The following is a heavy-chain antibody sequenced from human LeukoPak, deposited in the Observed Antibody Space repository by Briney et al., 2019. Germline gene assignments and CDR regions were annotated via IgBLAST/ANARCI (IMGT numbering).Heavy chain of an antibody. D-gene: IGHD6-13*01. V-gene: IGHV4-59*04. CDR2: IYYSGST. J-gene: IGHJ4*02. CDR1: GSSISTYY. Sequence: SSETLSLTCTVSGSSISTYYWTWIRQSPGKGLEWIGNIYYSGSTYYNPSLKSRVTISVDTSKNQFFLKLSSVTAADTAVYYCARYFEAAAGTDLFDYWGQGTLVTVSS. CDR3: ARYFEAAAGTDLFDY.